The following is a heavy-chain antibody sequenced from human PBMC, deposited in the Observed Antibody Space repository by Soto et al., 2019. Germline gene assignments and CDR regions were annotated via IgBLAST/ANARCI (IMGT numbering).Heavy chain of an antibody. J-gene: IGHJ4*02. Sequence: SETLSLTCTVSVGSLTSNSYYWGWILQPPGKGLEWIGSFYYSQSTYFNPSLKSRVTISVETSKNQYSLKLSAVTAADTAVYYCARRSTVTYDYWGQGILVTVSS. CDR1: VGSLTSNSYY. CDR3: ARRSTVTYDY. CDR2: FYYSQST. V-gene: IGHV4-39*01. D-gene: IGHD4-17*01.